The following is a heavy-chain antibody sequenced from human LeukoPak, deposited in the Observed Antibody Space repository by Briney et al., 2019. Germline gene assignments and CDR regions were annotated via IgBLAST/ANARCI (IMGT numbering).Heavy chain of an antibody. J-gene: IGHJ4*02. V-gene: IGHV3-21*01. CDR2: ISSSSSYI. Sequence: PGGSLRLSCATSGFTVSSNYMSWVRQAPGKGLEWVSSISSSSSYIYYADSVKGRFTISRDNAKNSLYLQMNSLRAEDTAVYYCAKNDYWGQGTLVTVSS. CDR1: GFTVSSNY. CDR3: AKNDY.